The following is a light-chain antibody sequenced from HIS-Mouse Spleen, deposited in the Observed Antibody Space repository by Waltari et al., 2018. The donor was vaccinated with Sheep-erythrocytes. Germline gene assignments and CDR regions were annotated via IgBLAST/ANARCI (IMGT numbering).Light chain of an antibody. J-gene: IGLJ1*01. Sequence: QSAXTXXXSXSGSPGXXVTISXXGTXXDVXXXNYVSWYQQHPXKAPKLMIYDVSKRPSXXPARXSXXKSXXXASLTXXXLXXXDEXDYYCCXYAGXYNHVXXTGTKV. CDR1: XXDVXXXNY. CDR3: CXYAGXYNHV. V-gene: IGLV2-11*01. CDR2: DVS.